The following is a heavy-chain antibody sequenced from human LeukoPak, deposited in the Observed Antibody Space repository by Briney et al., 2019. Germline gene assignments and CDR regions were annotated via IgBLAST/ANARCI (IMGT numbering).Heavy chain of an antibody. D-gene: IGHD1-26*01. CDR1: GGSISSYY. V-gene: IGHV4-4*07. CDR3: ARHSYSGSYYGAFDI. Sequence: PSETLSLTCTVSGGSISSYYWSWIRQPAGKGLEWIGRIYTSGSTNYNPSLKSRVTMSVDTSKNQFSLKLSSVTAADTAVYYCARHSYSGSYYGAFDIWGQGTMVTVSS. CDR2: IYTSGST. J-gene: IGHJ3*02.